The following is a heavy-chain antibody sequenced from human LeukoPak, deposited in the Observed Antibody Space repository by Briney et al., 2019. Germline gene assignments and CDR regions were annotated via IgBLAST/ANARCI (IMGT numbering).Heavy chain of an antibody. CDR3: AREGLYGDHFSGSYTPFDY. Sequence: ASVKVSCKASEYTFTGYYMHWVRQAPGQGLEWMGWINPNSGGTNYAQKFQGRVSMTRDTSISTVYMELSRLRSDDTAVYYCAREGLYGDHFSGSYTPFDYWGQGTLVTVSS. D-gene: IGHD1-26*01. V-gene: IGHV1-2*02. J-gene: IGHJ4*02. CDR1: EYTFTGYY. CDR2: INPNSGGT.